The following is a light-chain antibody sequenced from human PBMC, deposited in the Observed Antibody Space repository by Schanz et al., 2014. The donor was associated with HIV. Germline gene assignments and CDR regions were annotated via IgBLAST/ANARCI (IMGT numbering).Light chain of an antibody. Sequence: QSVLTQPPSVSGAPGQRVTISCTGTRSNIGTGFDVHWYQLLPGTAPKVLISANTHRPSGVPDRFSGSKSGTSASLAITGLQAEDEADYYCQSFDSSLSAVVFGGGTKLTVL. CDR1: RSNIGTGFD. CDR2: ANT. CDR3: QSFDSSLSAVV. J-gene: IGLJ2*01. V-gene: IGLV1-40*01.